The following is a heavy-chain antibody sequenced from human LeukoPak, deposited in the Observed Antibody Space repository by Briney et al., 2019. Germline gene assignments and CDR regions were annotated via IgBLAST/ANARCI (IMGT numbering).Heavy chain of an antibody. CDR3: ARGYCSSTSCYDYYMDV. CDR2: ISSSGSTI. D-gene: IGHD2-2*01. J-gene: IGHJ6*03. V-gene: IGHV3-11*04. CDR1: GFTFSDYY. Sequence: GRSLRLSCAASGFTFSDYYMSWIRQAPGKGLEWVSYISSSGSTIYYADSVKGRFTISRDNAKNSLYLQINSLRAEDTAVYYCARGYCSSTSCYDYYMDVWGKGTTVTVSS.